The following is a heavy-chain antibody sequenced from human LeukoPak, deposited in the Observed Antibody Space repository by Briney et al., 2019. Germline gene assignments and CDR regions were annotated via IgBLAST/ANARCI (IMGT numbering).Heavy chain of an antibody. Sequence: SETLSLTCAVYGGSFSGYYWSWIRQPPGKGLEWIGEINHSGSTNYNPSLKSRVTISVDTSKNQFSLKLSSVTAADTAVYYCARDSMWDYYDSSGYLDYWGQGTLVTVSS. CDR3: ARDSMWDYYDSSGYLDY. V-gene: IGHV4-34*01. D-gene: IGHD3-22*01. J-gene: IGHJ4*02. CDR1: GGSFSGYY. CDR2: INHSGST.